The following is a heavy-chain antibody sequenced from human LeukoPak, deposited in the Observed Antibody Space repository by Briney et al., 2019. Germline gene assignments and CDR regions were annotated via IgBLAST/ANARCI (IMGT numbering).Heavy chain of an antibody. CDR2: INHSGST. CDR1: GGSFSGYY. Sequence: SETLSLTCAVYGGSFSGYYWSWIRQPPGKGLEWIGEINHSGSTNYNPSLKSRVTISVDTSKNQLSLKLSSVTAADTAVYYCARGPYSSSWYFPSWFDPWGQGTLVTVSS. J-gene: IGHJ5*02. D-gene: IGHD6-13*01. CDR3: ARGPYSSSWYFPSWFDP. V-gene: IGHV4-34*01.